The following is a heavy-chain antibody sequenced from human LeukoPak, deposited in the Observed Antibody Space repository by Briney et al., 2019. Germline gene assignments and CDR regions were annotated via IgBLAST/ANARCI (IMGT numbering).Heavy chain of an antibody. CDR1: GGSFSGYY. CDR3: AGGFVDTAMVLFDY. D-gene: IGHD5-18*01. CDR2: INHSGST. J-gene: IGHJ4*02. Sequence: SSETLSLTCAVYGGSFSGYYWSWIRQPPGKGLEWIGEINHSGSTNYNPSLQSRVTISVDTSKNQFSLKLSSVTAADTAVYYCAGGFVDTAMVLFDYWGQGTLVTVSS. V-gene: IGHV4-34*01.